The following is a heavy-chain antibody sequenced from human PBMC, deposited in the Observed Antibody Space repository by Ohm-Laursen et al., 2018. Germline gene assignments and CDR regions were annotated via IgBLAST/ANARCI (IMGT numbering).Heavy chain of an antibody. CDR1: GYSISIGYF. CDR2: IYHSGST. J-gene: IGHJ5*02. V-gene: IGHV4-38-2*01. Sequence: SETLSLTCAVSGYSISIGYFWGWIRQPPGKGLEWIGTIYHSGSTYYNPSLKSRVTISVDTSKNQFSLKLSSVTAADTALYYCARGLWWFDPWGQGTLVTVSS. CDR3: ARGLWWFDP.